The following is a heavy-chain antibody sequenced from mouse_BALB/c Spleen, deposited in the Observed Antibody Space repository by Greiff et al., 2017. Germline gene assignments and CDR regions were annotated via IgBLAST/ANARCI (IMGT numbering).Heavy chain of an antibody. D-gene: IGHD1-1*01. J-gene: IGHJ1*01. CDR3: ASPHYYGSPHWYFDV. CDR2: INPSSGYT. Sequence: QVQLKQSGAELARPGASVKMSCKASGYTFTSYTMHWVKQRPGQGLEWIGYINPSSGYTNYNQKFKDKATLTADKSSSTAYMQLSSLTSEDSAVYYCASPHYYGSPHWYFDVWGAGTTVTVSS. CDR1: GYTFTSYT. V-gene: IGHV1-4*01.